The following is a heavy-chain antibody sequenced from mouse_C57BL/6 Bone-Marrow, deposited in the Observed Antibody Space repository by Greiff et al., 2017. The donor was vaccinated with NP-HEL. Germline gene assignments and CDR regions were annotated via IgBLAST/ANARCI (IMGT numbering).Heavy chain of an antibody. CDR2: IYPRSGNT. CDR3: ARPLLRSDY. D-gene: IGHD1-1*01. J-gene: IGHJ2*01. Sequence: VKLQESGAVLARPGASVKLSCKASGYTFTSYGISWVKQRTGQGLEWIGEIYPRSGNTYYTEKFKGKATLTADKSSSTAYMELRSLTSEDSAVYFCARPLLRSDYWGQGTTRTVSA. CDR1: GYTFTSYG. V-gene: IGHV1-81*01.